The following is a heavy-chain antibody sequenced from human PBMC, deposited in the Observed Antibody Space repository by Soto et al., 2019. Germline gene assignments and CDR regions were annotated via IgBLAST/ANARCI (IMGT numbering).Heavy chain of an antibody. V-gene: IGHV3-72*01. D-gene: IGHD4-17*01. CDR2: IRKKTNSYTT. CDR1: GLTFSDRY. CDR3: TTVTTVDYYFDY. J-gene: IGHJ4*02. Sequence: PVGFRVLSCAASGLTFSDRYMDWVRPAPGKGLEWVGRIRKKTNSYTTEYAASVKGRFIISRDDSTNSLYLQMSSLKTEDTAVYYCTTVTTVDYYFDYCGQGTLVSVSS.